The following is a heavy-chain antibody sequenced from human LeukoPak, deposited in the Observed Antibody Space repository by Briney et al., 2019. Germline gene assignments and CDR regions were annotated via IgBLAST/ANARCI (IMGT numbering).Heavy chain of an antibody. J-gene: IGHJ6*03. D-gene: IGHD3-10*01. CDR2: IWYDGSNK. Sequence: GGSLRLSCAASGFTFSSYGMHWVRQAPGKGLEWVAVIWYDGSNKYYADSVKGRFTISRDNSKNTLYLQMNSLRAEDTAVYYCAKGRDHYYYMDVWGKGTAVTVSS. CDR1: GFTFSSYG. V-gene: IGHV3-33*06. CDR3: AKGRDHYYYMDV.